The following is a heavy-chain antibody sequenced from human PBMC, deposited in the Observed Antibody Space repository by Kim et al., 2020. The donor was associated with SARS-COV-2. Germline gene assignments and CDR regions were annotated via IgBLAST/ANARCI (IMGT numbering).Heavy chain of an antibody. V-gene: IGHV6-1*01. CDR1: GDSVSSNSAA. CDR2: TYYRSKWYN. D-gene: IGHD5-18*01. Sequence: SQTLSLTCAISGDSVSSNSAAWNWIRQSPSRGLEWLGRTYYRSKWYNDYAVSVKSRITINPDTSKNQFSLQLNSVTPEDTAVYYCARGESGYSYGYSHNWFDPWGQGTLVTVSS. CDR3: ARGESGYSYGYSHNWFDP. J-gene: IGHJ5*02.